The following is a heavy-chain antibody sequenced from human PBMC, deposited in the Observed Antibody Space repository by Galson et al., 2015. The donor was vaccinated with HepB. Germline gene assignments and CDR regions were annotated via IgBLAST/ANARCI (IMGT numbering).Heavy chain of an antibody. CDR2: ISGSSSTI. V-gene: IGHV3-48*02. CDR1: GISFSSYS. D-gene: IGHD6-19*01. J-gene: IGHJ4*02. CDR3: ARVAITVAGSELYYFDY. Sequence: SLRLSCAASGISFSSYSMNWVRQAPGKGLEWVSYISGSSSTIYYADSVKGRFTISRDNAKNSLYLQMNSLRDEDTAVYYCARVAITVAGSELYYFDYWGQGTLVTVSS.